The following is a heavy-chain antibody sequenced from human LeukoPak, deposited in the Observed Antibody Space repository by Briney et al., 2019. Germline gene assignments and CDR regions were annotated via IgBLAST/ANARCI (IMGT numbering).Heavy chain of an antibody. CDR1: GFTFSDYW. CDR3: AGGSGWVTDS. V-gene: IGHV3-7*01. CDR2: IKQDGSEK. Sequence: GGSPRLSCAASGFTFSDYWMNWVRQAPGKGLEWVANIKQDGSEKYYVDSVKGRFTISRDNAKNSLYLQMNSLRAEDTAVYFCAGGSGWVTDSWGQGTLVTVSA. D-gene: IGHD6-19*01. J-gene: IGHJ4*02.